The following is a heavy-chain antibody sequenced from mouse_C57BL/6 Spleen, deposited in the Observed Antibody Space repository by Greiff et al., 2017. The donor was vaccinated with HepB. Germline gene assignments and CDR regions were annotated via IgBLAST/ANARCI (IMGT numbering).Heavy chain of an antibody. D-gene: IGHD1-1*01. CDR2: IYPGSGNT. CDR3: ARSGTTVVARYFDV. V-gene: IGHV1-76*01. CDR1: GYTFTDYY. J-gene: IGHJ1*03. Sequence: QVQLKESGAELVRPGASVKLSCKASGYTFTDYYINWVKQRPGQGLEWIARIYPGSGNTYYNEKFKGKATLTAEKSSSTAYMQLSSLTSEDSAVYFCARSGTTVVARYFDVWGTGTTVTVSS.